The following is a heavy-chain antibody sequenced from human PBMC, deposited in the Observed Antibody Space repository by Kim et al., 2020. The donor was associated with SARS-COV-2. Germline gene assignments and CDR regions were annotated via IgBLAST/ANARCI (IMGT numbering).Heavy chain of an antibody. CDR3: AKIEYNWGFFDY. Sequence: YHADSEKGRFTISRDNSKNTLYLQMNSLRAEDTAVYYCAKIEYNWGFFDYWGQGTLVTVSS. J-gene: IGHJ4*02. D-gene: IGHD1-20*01. V-gene: IGHV3-30*02.